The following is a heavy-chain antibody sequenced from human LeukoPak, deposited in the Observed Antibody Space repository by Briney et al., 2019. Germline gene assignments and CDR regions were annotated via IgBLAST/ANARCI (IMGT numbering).Heavy chain of an antibody. J-gene: IGHJ4*02. CDR1: GYTLTELS. V-gene: IGHV1-24*01. D-gene: IGHD6-19*01. Sequence: ASVKVSCKVSGYTLTELSMHWVRQAPGKGLEWMGGFDPEDGETIYAQKFQGRVTMTEDTSTDTAYMELSSLRSEDTAVYYCATAPITAVAASYWGQGTLATVSS. CDR2: FDPEDGET. CDR3: ATAPITAVAASY.